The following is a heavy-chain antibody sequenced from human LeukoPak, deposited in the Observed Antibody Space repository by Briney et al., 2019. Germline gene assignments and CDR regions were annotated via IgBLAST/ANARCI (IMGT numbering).Heavy chain of an antibody. CDR3: AKDILYYYDSSGYYFTGFDY. CDR1: GFTFDDYA. J-gene: IGHJ4*02. D-gene: IGHD3-22*01. Sequence: GRSLRLSCAASGFTFDDYAMHWVRQAPGKGLEWVSGISWNSGSIGYADSVKGRFTISRDNAKNSLYLQMNSLRAEDTALYYCAKDILYYYDSSGYYFTGFDYWGQGTLVTVSS. V-gene: IGHV3-9*01. CDR2: ISWNSGSI.